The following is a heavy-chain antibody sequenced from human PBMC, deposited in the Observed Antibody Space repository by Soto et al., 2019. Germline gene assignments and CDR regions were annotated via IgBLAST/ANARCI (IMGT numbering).Heavy chain of an antibody. D-gene: IGHD3-10*01. V-gene: IGHV4-59*08. CDR3: ARLGKSFDY. CDR2: IYYSGGT. Sequence: QVQLQESGPGLVKPSETLSLTCTVSGGSISSYYWSWIRQPPGKGLEWIGYIYYSGGTNYNPSLKSRVTISVDTSKNQFSLKLSSVTAADTAVYYCARLGKSFDYWGQGTLVTVSS. J-gene: IGHJ4*02. CDR1: GGSISSYY.